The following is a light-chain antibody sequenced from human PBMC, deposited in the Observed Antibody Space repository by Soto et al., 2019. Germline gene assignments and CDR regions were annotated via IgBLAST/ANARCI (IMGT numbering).Light chain of an antibody. CDR1: QSVGSS. CDR2: DAS. CDR3: QHYNGWPET. J-gene: IGKJ1*01. V-gene: IGKV3-15*01. Sequence: EIVLTQSPATLSVSPGERATLSCRAIQSVGSSLAWYQQKLGLVPRLLIYDASTRASGIPARFSGSGSGTEFTLTISSLQSEDLAVYYCQHYNGWPETFGQGTQVEIK.